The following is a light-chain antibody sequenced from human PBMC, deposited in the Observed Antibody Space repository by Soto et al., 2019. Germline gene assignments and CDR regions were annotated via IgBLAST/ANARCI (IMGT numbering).Light chain of an antibody. Sequence: QSVLTQPASVSGSPGQSITTSCTGTSSDVGAYYSVSWYQQHPGKAPKLMIYEVSNRPSGVSNRFSGSKSGNTASLTISGLQAEDEADYYCSSYSSSSTYVFGTGTKVTVL. J-gene: IGLJ1*01. CDR3: SSYSSSSTYV. V-gene: IGLV2-14*01. CDR2: EVS. CDR1: SSDVGAYYS.